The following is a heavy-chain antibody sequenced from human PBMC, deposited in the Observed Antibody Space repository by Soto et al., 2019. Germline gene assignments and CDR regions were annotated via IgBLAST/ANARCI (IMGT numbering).Heavy chain of an antibody. CDR3: AREAGYYDRRGYYPFDY. CDR1: GFTFSSYG. J-gene: IGHJ4*02. V-gene: IGHV3-33*01. D-gene: IGHD3-22*01. CDR2: IWYDGSNK. Sequence: QVQLVESGGGVVQPGRSLRLCCAASGFTFSSYGMHWVRQAAGKGLEWVAVIWYDGSNKYYPDSVKGRFTISRDNSKNTLYLQMNSLRAEDTAVYYCAREAGYYDRRGYYPFDYWGQGTLVTVSS.